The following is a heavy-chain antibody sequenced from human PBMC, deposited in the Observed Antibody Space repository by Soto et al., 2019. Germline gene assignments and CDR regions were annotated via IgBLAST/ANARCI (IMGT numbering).Heavy chain of an antibody. CDR3: ARDVEGGYGYYYYYGMDV. V-gene: IGHV3-21*01. D-gene: IGHD5-18*01. CDR2: ISSSSSYI. Sequence: GGSLRLSCAASGFTFSSYSMNWVRQAPGKGLEWVSSISSSSSYIYYADSVKGRFTISRDNAKNSLYLQMNSLRAEDTAVYYCARDVEGGYGYYYYYGMDVWGQGTTVTVSS. J-gene: IGHJ6*02. CDR1: GFTFSSYS.